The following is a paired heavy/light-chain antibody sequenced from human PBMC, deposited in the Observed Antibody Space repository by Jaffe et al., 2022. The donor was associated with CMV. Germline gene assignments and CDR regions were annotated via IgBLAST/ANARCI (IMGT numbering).Heavy chain of an antibody. V-gene: IGHV3-30*18. J-gene: IGHJ6*02. CDR2: ISYDGSNK. CDR3: AKDLFSILEWLIGTYYYYGMDV. Sequence: QVQLVESGGGVVQPGRSLRLSCAASGFTFSSYGMHWVRQAPGKGLEWVAVISYDGSNKYYADSVKGRFTISRDNSKNTLYLQMNSLRAEDTAVYYCAKDLFSILEWLIGTYYYYGMDVWGQGTTVTVSS. CDR1: GFTFSSYG. D-gene: IGHD3-3*01.
Light chain of an antibody. V-gene: IGLV2-14*03. CDR1: SSDVGGYNY. J-gene: IGLJ1*01. CDR2: DVS. Sequence: QSALTQPASVSGSPGQSITISCTGTSSDVGGYNYVSWYQQHPGKAPKLMIYDVSNRPSGVSNRFSGSKSGNTASLTISGLQAEDEADYYCSSYTSSSTPSYVFGTGTKVTVL. CDR3: SSYTSSSTPSYV.